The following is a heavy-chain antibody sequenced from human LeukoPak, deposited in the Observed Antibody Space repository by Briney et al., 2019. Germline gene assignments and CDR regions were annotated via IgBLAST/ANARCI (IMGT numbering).Heavy chain of an antibody. CDR3: TTDRYYDNSELQFQH. CDR2: IKRETDGGTI. D-gene: IGHD3-22*01. V-gene: IGHV3-15*01. CDR1: GFTFSGYS. J-gene: IGHJ1*01. Sequence: GGSLRLSCVASGFTFSGYSMNWVRQAPGKGLEWLGRIKRETDGGTIDYAAPVKGRFTISRDDSRNTLYLQMDSLKIEDTAVYYCTTDRYYDNSELQFQHWGQGTLVTVSS.